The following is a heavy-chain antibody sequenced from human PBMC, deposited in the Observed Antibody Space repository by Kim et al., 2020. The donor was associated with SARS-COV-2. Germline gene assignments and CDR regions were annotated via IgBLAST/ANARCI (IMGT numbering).Heavy chain of an antibody. J-gene: IGHJ6*02. Sequence: SETLSLTCAVYGGSFSGYYWSWIRQPPGKGLEWIGEINHSGSTNYNPSLKSRVTISVDTSKNQFSLKLSSVTAADTAVYYCARGPGCSSTSCYATYPVRYYYYGMDVWGQGTTVTVSS. D-gene: IGHD2-2*01. CDR1: GGSFSGYY. CDR2: INHSGST. V-gene: IGHV4-34*01. CDR3: ARGPGCSSTSCYATYPVRYYYYGMDV.